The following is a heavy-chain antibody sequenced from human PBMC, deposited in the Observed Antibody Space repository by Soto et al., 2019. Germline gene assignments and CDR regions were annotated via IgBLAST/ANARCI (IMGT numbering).Heavy chain of an antibody. CDR2: ITAANGNT. V-gene: IGHV1-3*01. D-gene: IGHD3-9*01. CDR3: ACSSSALTRYYSPLSSYYPDV. CDR1: GYTFTNYA. Sequence: QVQLVQSGAEVKKPGASVKVSCKASGYTFTNYAIHWVRQAPGQRLEWMGWITAANGNTKYSQKFQGRVSITRDTSASTAYMELSSLRSEDSALYYSACSSSALTRYYSPLSSYYPDVWGKGTTVTFSS. J-gene: IGHJ6*03.